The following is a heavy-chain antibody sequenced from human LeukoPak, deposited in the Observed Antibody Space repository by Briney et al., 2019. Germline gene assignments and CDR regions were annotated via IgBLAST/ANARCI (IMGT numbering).Heavy chain of an antibody. CDR1: GFTFDDYG. J-gene: IGHJ3*02. D-gene: IGHD3-10*01. Sequence: GGSLRLSCAASGFTFDDYGMSWVRQAPGKGLEWVSGINWNGGSTGYADSVKGRFTISRDNAKNTLYLEMNSLRVEDTAVYYCARARMVRGVLTGAIDIWGQGTMVTVSS. CDR3: ARARMVRGVLTGAIDI. CDR2: INWNGGST. V-gene: IGHV3-20*04.